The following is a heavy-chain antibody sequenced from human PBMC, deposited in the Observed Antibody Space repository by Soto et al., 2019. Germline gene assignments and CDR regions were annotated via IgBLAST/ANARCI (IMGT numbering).Heavy chain of an antibody. Sequence: SETLSLTCTVSGGPISSSSYYWGWIRQPPGKGLEWIGNVYYGGSTYYNPSLKSRVTISVETSKSQFSLKLSSVTAADTAVYYCAGGDYYHSSGYYFYYTMDVWGQGTTVTVSS. V-gene: IGHV4-39*01. CDR3: AGGDYYHSSGYYFYYTMDV. D-gene: IGHD3-22*01. CDR2: VYYGGST. J-gene: IGHJ6*02. CDR1: GGPISSSSYY.